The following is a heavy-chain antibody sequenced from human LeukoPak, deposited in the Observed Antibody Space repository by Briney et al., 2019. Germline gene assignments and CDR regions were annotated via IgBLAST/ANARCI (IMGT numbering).Heavy chain of an antibody. D-gene: IGHD1-7*01. CDR3: ARSHWNYDNWFDP. V-gene: IGHV6-1*01. J-gene: IGHJ5*02. Sequence: SQTLSLTCAISGDSVSSNSAAWSWIRQSPSRGLEWLGRTYYMSKWYNDYAVSVKSRITINPDTSKNQFSLHLNSVTPEDTAVYYCARSHWNYDNWFDPWGQGTLVTVSS. CDR1: GDSVSSNSAA. CDR2: TYYMSKWYN.